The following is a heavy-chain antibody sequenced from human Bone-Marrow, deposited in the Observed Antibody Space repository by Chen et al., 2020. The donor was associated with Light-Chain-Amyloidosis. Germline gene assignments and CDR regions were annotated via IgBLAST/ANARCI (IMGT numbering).Heavy chain of an antibody. J-gene: IGHJ4*02. Sequence: QVQLQESGPGLVKPSETLSLTCTVSGGFINNYYLSWIRQPAGKGLQLIGRVHTSGSSNYNPSLRSRVTMSVDTSKKNFFLNLTSVTAADTAVYYCARGSVVYGFDYWGQGILVTVSS. D-gene: IGHD2-8*01. V-gene: IGHV4-4*07. CDR3: ARGSVVYGFDY. CDR1: GGFINNYY. CDR2: VHTSGSS.